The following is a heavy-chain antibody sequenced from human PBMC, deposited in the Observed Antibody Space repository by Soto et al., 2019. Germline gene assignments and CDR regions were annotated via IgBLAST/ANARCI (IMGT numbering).Heavy chain of an antibody. CDR2: VWYDGNDK. J-gene: IGHJ4*02. Sequence: QVQLVESGGGVVQPGRSLRLSCAASGFTFSSYARHWVRQAPGKGLEWVAVVWYDGNDKYYADSVKGRFTISRDNSKSTLYLQMNSLRAEDTAVYYCARDLDAAAGNLDYWGQGTQVTVSS. D-gene: IGHD6-13*01. V-gene: IGHV3-33*01. CDR3: ARDLDAAAGNLDY. CDR1: GFTFSSYA.